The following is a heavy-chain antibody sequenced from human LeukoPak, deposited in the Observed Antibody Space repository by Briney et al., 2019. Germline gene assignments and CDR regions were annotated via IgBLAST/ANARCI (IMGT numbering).Heavy chain of an antibody. Sequence: GGSLRLSCAASGFTFSSYGMHWVRQAPGKGLEWVSAISGSGGSTYYADSVKGRFTISRDNSKNTLYLQMNSLRAEDTAVYYCAKASNYYDSSGQDLYYFDYWGQGTLVTVSS. CDR2: ISGSGGST. D-gene: IGHD3-22*01. CDR1: GFTFSSYG. V-gene: IGHV3-23*01. CDR3: AKASNYYDSSGQDLYYFDY. J-gene: IGHJ4*02.